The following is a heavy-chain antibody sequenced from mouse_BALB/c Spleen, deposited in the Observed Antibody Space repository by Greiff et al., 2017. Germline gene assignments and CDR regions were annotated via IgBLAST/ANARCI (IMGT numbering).Heavy chain of an antibody. CDR2: INSNGGST. CDR3: ARDGFAY. CDR1: GFTFSSYG. V-gene: IGHV5-6-3*01. Sequence: EVKLMESGGGLVKPGGSLKLSCAASGFTFSSYGMSWVRQTPDKRLELVATINSNGGSTYYPDSVKGRFTISRDNAKNTLYLQMSSLKSEDTAMYYCARDGFAYWGQGTLVTVSA. J-gene: IGHJ3*01.